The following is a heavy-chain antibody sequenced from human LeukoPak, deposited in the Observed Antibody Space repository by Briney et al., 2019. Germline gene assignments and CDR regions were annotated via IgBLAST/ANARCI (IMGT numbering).Heavy chain of an antibody. D-gene: IGHD3-22*01. V-gene: IGHV1-18*01. J-gene: IGHJ5*02. CDR1: GYIITSYG. Sequence: AATLKVSCKASGYIITSYGISWVRQPPGQGLEWMGWISVYNGNTNYPQRHKRSVTITTDTSTTTAHMELCILRADDTAEYYWARNIDGYYYDSHGYYPTDLWGQGTLVTVSS. CDR2: ISVYNGNT. CDR3: ARNIDGYYYDSHGYYPTDL.